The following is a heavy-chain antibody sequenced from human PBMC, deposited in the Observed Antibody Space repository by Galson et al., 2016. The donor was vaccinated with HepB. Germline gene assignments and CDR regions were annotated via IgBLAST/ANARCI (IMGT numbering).Heavy chain of an antibody. J-gene: IGHJ4*02. CDR2: ISSDGSNK. D-gene: IGHD2-21*02. Sequence: SLRLSCAASGFTFNNYAIHWVRQAPGKGLEWVAVISSDGSNKYYVDSVKGRFTISRDNSKNTLYLQMNRLRAADTAVYFCAKDAILGCGRDCYTDFWGQGTLVTVSS. CDR3: AKDAILGCGRDCYTDF. CDR1: GFTFNNYA. V-gene: IGHV3-30*18.